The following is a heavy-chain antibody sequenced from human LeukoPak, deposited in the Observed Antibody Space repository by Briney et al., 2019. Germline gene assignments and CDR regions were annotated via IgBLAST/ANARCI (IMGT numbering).Heavy chain of an antibody. CDR2: IDSDGSST. Sequence: GGSLRLSCAASGFTFSSYWMHWVRQAPGKGLVWVSRIDSDGSSTSYADSVKGRFTISRDNAKNTLYLQMNSLRAEDTAVYYCARDLRVTMVRGQKGTYYYYYYMDVWGKGTTVTISS. J-gene: IGHJ6*03. CDR1: GFTFSSYW. CDR3: ARDLRVTMVRGQKGTYYYYYYMDV. V-gene: IGHV3-74*01. D-gene: IGHD3-10*01.